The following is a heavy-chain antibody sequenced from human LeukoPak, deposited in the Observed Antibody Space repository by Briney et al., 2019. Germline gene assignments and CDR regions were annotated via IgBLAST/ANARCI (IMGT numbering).Heavy chain of an antibody. CDR2: ISYDGSNK. D-gene: IGHD6-6*01. J-gene: IGHJ4*02. CDR3: AEGSSSSGFDY. V-gene: IGHV3-30*03. Sequence: GGSLRLSCAASGFTFSSYGMPWVRQAPGKGLEWVAVISYDGSNKYYADSVKGRFTISRDNSKNTLYLQMNSLRAEDTAVYYCAEGSSSSGFDYWGQGTLVTVSS. CDR1: GFTFSSYG.